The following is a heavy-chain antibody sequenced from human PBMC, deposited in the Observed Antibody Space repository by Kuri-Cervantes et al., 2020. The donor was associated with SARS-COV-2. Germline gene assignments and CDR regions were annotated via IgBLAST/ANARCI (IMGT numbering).Heavy chain of an antibody. Sequence: GGSLRLSCAASGFTFSSYWMSWVRQAPGKGLEWVANIKQDGSEKYYVDSVKGRFTISRDNAKNSLYLQMNSLRAEDTAVYYCAGTYDFWSGYSDFDYWGQGTLVTVSS. J-gene: IGHJ4*02. CDR1: GFTFSSYW. CDR2: IKQDGSEK. V-gene: IGHV3-7*01. CDR3: AGTYDFWSGYSDFDY. D-gene: IGHD3-3*01.